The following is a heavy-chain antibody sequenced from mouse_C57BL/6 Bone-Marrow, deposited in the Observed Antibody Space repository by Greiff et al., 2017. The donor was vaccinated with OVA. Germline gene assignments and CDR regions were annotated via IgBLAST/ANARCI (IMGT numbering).Heavy chain of an antibody. D-gene: IGHD1-1*01. CDR3: ASQYYGSSNLYYFDY. CDR2: MSYDGSN. CDR1: GYSITSCYY. J-gene: IGHJ2*01. V-gene: IGHV3-6*01. Sequence: EVKLVESGPGLVKPSQSLSLTCSVTGYSITSCYYWNLLRQLPGNKLEWMGDMSYDGSNNYNPSLKNRISITRDTYKNQFFLKLNSVTTEDAATYYCASQYYGSSNLYYFDYWGQGTTLTVSS.